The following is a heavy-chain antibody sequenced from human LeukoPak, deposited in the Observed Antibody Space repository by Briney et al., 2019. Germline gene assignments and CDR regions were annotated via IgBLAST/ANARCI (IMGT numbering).Heavy chain of an antibody. J-gene: IGHJ4*02. CDR2: VNHRGDT. D-gene: IGHD5-12*01. Sequence: SSETLSLTCAVYGGSLTGYYWRWIRQSPGKGLQWLAEVNHRGDTTYNPSVKGRVTISVDTSKPQFSLKVTALTAADTAVYYCARLVATQHLDYWGQGTLVTVSS. CDR3: ARLVATQHLDY. CDR1: GGSLTGYY. V-gene: IGHV4-34*01.